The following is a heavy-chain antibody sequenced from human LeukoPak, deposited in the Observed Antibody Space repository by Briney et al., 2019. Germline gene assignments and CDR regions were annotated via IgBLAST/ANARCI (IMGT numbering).Heavy chain of an antibody. CDR2: IDYSGST. CDR3: ATAGRVGITGAVLDY. D-gene: IGHD1-20*01. J-gene: IGHJ4*02. Sequence: SSETLSLTCTVSGDSISSSYWSWIRQPPGKGLEWIGYIDYSGSTNYNPSLKSRVTISADTSKTQFSLKLGSVTAADTAVYYCATAGRVGITGAVLDYWGQRTLVTVSS. V-gene: IGHV4-59*01. CDR1: GDSISSSY.